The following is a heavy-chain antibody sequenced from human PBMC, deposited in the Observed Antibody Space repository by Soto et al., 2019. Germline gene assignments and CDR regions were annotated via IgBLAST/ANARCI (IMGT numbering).Heavy chain of an antibody. J-gene: IGHJ4*02. D-gene: IGHD2-15*01. CDR3: ARYTTYSSGEGLDY. Sequence: QVQLVESGGGVVQPGRSLRLSCAASGFTFSSHGMHWVRQAPGKGLEWVAVIWYDGSKKYYADSVKGRFTISRDNSKNTLYLQMAGLRAEDTAVYYCARYTTYSSGEGLDYWGQGTLVTVSS. CDR2: IWYDGSKK. CDR1: GFTFSSHG. V-gene: IGHV3-33*01.